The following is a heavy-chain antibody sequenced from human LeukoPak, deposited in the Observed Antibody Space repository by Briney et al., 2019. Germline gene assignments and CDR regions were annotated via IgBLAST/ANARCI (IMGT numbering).Heavy chain of an antibody. Sequence: GGSLRLSCAPSGFTFSDYYMSWIRQAPGKGLEWVSYISSSGSTIYYADSVKGRFTISRDNAKNSLYLQMDSLRAEDMAVYYCARDRFDYYDSSGRFDYWGQGTLVTVSS. J-gene: IGHJ4*02. CDR3: ARDRFDYYDSSGRFDY. V-gene: IGHV3-11*04. CDR1: GFTFSDYY. CDR2: ISSSGSTI. D-gene: IGHD3-22*01.